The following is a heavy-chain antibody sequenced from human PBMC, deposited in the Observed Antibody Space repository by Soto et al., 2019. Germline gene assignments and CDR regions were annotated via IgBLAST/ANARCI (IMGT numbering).Heavy chain of an antibody. V-gene: IGHV1-69*13. CDR2: IIPIFGTA. CDR1: GGTFSSYA. CDR3: ARGIAAAGDY. Sequence: VASVKVSCKASGGTFSSYAISWVRQAPGQGLEWMGGIIPIFGTANYAQKFQGRVTITADESTSTAYMELSSLRSEDTAVYYCARGIAAAGDYWGQGTLVTVSS. J-gene: IGHJ4*02. D-gene: IGHD6-13*01.